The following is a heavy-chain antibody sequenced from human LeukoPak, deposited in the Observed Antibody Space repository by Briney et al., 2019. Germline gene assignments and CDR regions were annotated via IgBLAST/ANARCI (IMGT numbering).Heavy chain of an antibody. CDR3: ATVSEARYYYYGMDA. Sequence: VASVKVSCKVSGYTLTELSMHWVRQAPGKGLEWMGGFDPEDGETIYAQKFQGRVTMTEDTSTDTAYMELSSLRSEDTAVYYCATVSEARYYYYGMDAWGQGTTVTVSS. D-gene: IGHD1-14*01. J-gene: IGHJ6*02. CDR2: FDPEDGET. CDR1: GYTLTELS. V-gene: IGHV1-24*01.